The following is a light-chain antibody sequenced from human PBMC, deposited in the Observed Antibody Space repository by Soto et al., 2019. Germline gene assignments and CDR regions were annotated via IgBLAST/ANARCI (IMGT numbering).Light chain of an antibody. V-gene: IGKV3D-20*02. J-gene: IGKJ4*01. Sequence: EFVMTQAPAGLSVTKGERATLSCRASQSVSSSYLAWYQQTPGPAPRLLIYGASNRATGIPDRFSGSGSGTDFTLTISSLEPEDFAVYYCQQRSNWLTFGGGTKV. CDR2: GAS. CDR3: QQRSNWLT. CDR1: QSVSSSY.